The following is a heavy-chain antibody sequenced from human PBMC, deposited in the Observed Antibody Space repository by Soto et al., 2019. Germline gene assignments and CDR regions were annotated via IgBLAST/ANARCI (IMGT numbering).Heavy chain of an antibody. V-gene: IGHV3-48*02. J-gene: IGHJ4*02. Sequence: GGSLRLSCAASGFNFGRYSMNWVRQAPGKGLEWISYISSSSFTIYHADSVKGRFTISRDNARNSLYLQMNSLRNEDTAVYFCARDPDTPLERVFDYWGQGTLVTVSS. CDR2: ISSSSFTI. D-gene: IGHD1-1*01. CDR1: GFNFGRYS. CDR3: ARDPDTPLERVFDY.